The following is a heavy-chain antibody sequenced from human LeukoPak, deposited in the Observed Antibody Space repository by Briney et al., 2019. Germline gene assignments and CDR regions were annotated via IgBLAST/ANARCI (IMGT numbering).Heavy chain of an antibody. V-gene: IGHV1-18*01. D-gene: IGHD1-26*01. Sequence: GASVTVSCKASGYTFSSYGINWVRQAPGEGLEWMGWISAYNGDTIYAQKFQGRVTMTADTSTNTAYMDLRSLRSDDTAVYYCARASGHHYYYYMDVWAKGTTVTISS. J-gene: IGHJ6*03. CDR2: ISAYNGDT. CDR3: ARASGHHYYYYMDV. CDR1: GYTFSSYG.